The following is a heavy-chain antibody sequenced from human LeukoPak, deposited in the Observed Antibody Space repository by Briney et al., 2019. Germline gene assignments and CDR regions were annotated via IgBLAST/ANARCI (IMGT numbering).Heavy chain of an antibody. Sequence: ASVKVSCKASGYTFISYYMHWVRQAPGKGLELMGRVDPEDGETIYAHKFHGRVTFTADTSTDTAYMEMSSLRSEDTAIYYCATEGKMVRGVYTDYWGQGTLVTVFS. J-gene: IGHJ4*02. CDR3: ATEGKMVRGVYTDY. V-gene: IGHV1-24*01. D-gene: IGHD3-10*01. CDR1: GYTFISYY. CDR2: VDPEDGET.